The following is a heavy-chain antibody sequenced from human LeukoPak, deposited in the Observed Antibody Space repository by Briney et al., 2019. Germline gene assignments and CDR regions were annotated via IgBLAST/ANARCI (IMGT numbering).Heavy chain of an antibody. CDR2: ISGSGNII. Sequence: PGGSLRLSCAASGFTFSDYEMNWVRQAPGKGLEWVSYISGSGNIIYYADSVKGRFTISRYNPNNTLFLQMNSLRAEDTAVYYCARRAGDYSHPYDYWGQGTLVTVSS. CDR3: ARRAGDYSHPYDY. J-gene: IGHJ4*02. CDR1: GFTFSDYE. V-gene: IGHV3-48*03. D-gene: IGHD3-22*01.